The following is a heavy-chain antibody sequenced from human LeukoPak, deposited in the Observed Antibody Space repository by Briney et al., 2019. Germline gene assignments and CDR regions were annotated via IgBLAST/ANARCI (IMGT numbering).Heavy chain of an antibody. CDR1: GGSISSGGYY. CDR2: IYYSGST. V-gene: IGHV4-31*03. CDR3: ARDRLRGHFDY. D-gene: IGHD5-12*01. Sequence: SETLSLACTVSGGSISSGGYYWSWIRQHPGKGLEWIGYIYYSGSTYYNPSLKSRVTISVDTSKNQFSLKLSSVTAADTAVYYCARDRLRGHFDYWGQGTLVTVSS. J-gene: IGHJ4*02.